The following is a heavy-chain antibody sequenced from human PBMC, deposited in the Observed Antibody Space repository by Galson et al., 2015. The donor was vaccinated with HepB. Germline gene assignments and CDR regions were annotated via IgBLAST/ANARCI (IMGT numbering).Heavy chain of an antibody. Sequence: SLRLSCAASGFTFSSYAMSWVRQAPGKGLEWVSAIRDSGDSTYYADSVKGRFTISRDNSKNTLYLQMNSLRAEDTAVYYCAKDQRYCSTTSCLRYCFDYLGQGTLVTVSS. CDR3: AKDQRYCSTTSCLRYCFDY. CDR2: IRDSGDST. J-gene: IGHJ4*02. V-gene: IGHV3-23*01. CDR1: GFTFSSYA. D-gene: IGHD2-2*01.